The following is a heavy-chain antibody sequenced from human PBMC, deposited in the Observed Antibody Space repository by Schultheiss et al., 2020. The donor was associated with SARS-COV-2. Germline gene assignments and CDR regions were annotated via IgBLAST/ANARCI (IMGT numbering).Heavy chain of an antibody. V-gene: IGHV4-39*07. D-gene: IGHD6-13*01. CDR2: IYYSGST. CDR1: GGSISSSSYY. J-gene: IGHJ5*02. Sequence: SETLSLTCTVSGGSISSSSYYWGWIRQPPGKGLEWIGSIYYSGSTYYNPSLKSRVTISVDTSKNQFSLKLSSVTAADTAVYYCARRIGSSWWLNWFDPWGQGTLVTVSS. CDR3: ARRIGSSWWLNWFDP.